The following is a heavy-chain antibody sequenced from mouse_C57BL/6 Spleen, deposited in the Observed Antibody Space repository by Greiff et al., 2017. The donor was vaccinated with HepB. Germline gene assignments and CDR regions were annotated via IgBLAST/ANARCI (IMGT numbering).Heavy chain of an antibody. J-gene: IGHJ3*01. CDR3: ARGDYDYDGFAY. V-gene: IGHV1-66*01. D-gene: IGHD2-4*01. CDR2: IYPGSGNT. Sequence: QVQLKESGPELVKPGASVKISCKASGYSFTSYYIHWVKQRPGQGLEWIGWIYPGSGNTKYNEKFKGKATLTVDTSSSTAYMQLSSLTSEDSAVYYCARGDYDYDGFAYWGQGTLVTVSA. CDR1: GYSFTSYY.